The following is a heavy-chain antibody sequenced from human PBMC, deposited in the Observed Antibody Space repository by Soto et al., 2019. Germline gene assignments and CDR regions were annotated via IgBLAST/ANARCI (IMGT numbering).Heavy chain of an antibody. J-gene: IGHJ4*02. V-gene: IGHV4-34*01. CDR2: INHSGST. Sequence: SETLSLTCAVYGGSFSGYYWSWIRQPPGKGLEWIGEINHSGSTNYNPSLKSRVTISVDTSKNQFSLKLSSVTAADTAVYYCARGLTPPPNSSGWYDYFDYWGQGTLVTVSS. CDR1: GGSFSGYY. CDR3: ARGLTPPPNSSGWYDYFDY. D-gene: IGHD6-19*01.